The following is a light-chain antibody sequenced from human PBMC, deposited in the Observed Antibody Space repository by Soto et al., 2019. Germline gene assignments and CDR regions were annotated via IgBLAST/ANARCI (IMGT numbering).Light chain of an antibody. Sequence: QSALTQPASVSGSPEQSIAISCTGTSIDVGGYNYVSWYQQYPGKAPKLIIYGVSNRPSGVSNRFSGSKSGNTASLIISGLQAEDEADYFCSSYTSTSTLVFGGGTKLTVL. CDR2: GVS. CDR1: SIDVGGYNY. J-gene: IGLJ3*02. V-gene: IGLV2-14*01. CDR3: SSYTSTSTLV.